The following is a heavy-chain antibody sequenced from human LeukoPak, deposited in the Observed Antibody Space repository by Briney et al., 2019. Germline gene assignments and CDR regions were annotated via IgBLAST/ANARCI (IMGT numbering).Heavy chain of an antibody. CDR2: ISWNSGSI. CDR3: TRGYCSSTSCLSRFADY. D-gene: IGHD2-2*01. CDR1: GFTFDDYA. Sequence: GRSLRLSCAASGFTFDDYAMHWVRQAPGKGLEWVSGISWNSGSIGYADSVKGRFTISRDNAKNTLYLQMNSLRAEDTAVYYCTRGYCSSTSCLSRFADYWGQGALVTVSS. J-gene: IGHJ4*02. V-gene: IGHV3-9*01.